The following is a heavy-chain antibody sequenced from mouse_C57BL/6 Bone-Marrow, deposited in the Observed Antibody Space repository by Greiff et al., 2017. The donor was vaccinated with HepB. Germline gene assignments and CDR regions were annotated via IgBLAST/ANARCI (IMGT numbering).Heavy chain of an antibody. CDR2: ISNLAYSI. J-gene: IGHJ1*03. CDR1: GFTFSDYG. V-gene: IGHV5-15*04. Sequence: DVKLVESGGGLVQPGGSLKLSCAASGFTFSDYGMAWVRQAPRKGPEWVAFISNLAYSIYYADTVTGRFTISRENAKNTLYLEMSSLRSEDTAMYYCARRGITTVDWYFDVWGTGTTVTVSS. D-gene: IGHD1-1*01. CDR3: ARRGITTVDWYFDV.